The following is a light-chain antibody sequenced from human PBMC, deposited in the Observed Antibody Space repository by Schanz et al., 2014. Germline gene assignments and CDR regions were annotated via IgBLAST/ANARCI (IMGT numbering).Light chain of an antibody. CDR1: SSDVGGYKY. CDR2: DVT. CDR3: SSYAGSINWV. J-gene: IGLJ3*02. Sequence: QSALTQPPSASGSPGQSVTISCTGTSSDVGGYKYVSWYQQHPGKAPKLMIYDVTKRPSGVPDRFSGSKSGNTASLTVSGLQAEDEADYYCSSYAGSINWVFGGGTKLTVL. V-gene: IGLV2-8*01.